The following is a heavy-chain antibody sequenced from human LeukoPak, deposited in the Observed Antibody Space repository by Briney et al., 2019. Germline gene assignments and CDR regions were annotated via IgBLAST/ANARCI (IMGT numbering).Heavy chain of an antibody. CDR2: IYHTGST. CDR1: GYSISSGYY. D-gene: IGHD5-18*01. CDR3: ARVRYSDGNFDY. Sequence: SETLSLTCTVSGYSISSGYYWGWIRQPPGKGLEWIGSIYHTGSTYYNPSLRSRVTISADTSKNQFSLKLSSATAADTAAFYCARVRYSDGNFDYWGQGTLVTVSS. V-gene: IGHV4-38-2*02. J-gene: IGHJ4*02.